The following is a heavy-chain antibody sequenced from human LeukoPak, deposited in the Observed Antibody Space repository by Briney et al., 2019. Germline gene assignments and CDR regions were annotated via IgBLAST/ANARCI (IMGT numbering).Heavy chain of an antibody. CDR1: GVSMSSYS. Sequence: SETLSLTCTVSGVSMSSYSWSWIRQPPGKGLEWIANIYYSGSTYYNPSLKTRVTMSLDKSKNQFSLKLTSVTAADTAVYYCARWPPRTYYYDSSGYWAFDYWGQGTLVTVSS. J-gene: IGHJ4*02. D-gene: IGHD3-22*01. CDR3: ARWPPRTYYYDSSGYWAFDY. V-gene: IGHV4-59*01. CDR2: IYYSGST.